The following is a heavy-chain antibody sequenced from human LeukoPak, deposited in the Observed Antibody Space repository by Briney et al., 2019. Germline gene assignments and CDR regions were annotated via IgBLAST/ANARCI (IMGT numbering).Heavy chain of an antibody. CDR3: ARHGHYGSGSSPFDY. D-gene: IGHD3-10*01. CDR1: GYTFTGYY. V-gene: IGHV1-2*02. Sequence: EASVKVSCKASGYTFTGYYMHWVRQAPGQGLEWMGWINPNSGGTNYAQKFQGRVTMTRDTSISTAYMELSRLRSDDTAVYYCARHGHYGSGSSPFDYWGQGTLVTVSS. CDR2: INPNSGGT. J-gene: IGHJ4*02.